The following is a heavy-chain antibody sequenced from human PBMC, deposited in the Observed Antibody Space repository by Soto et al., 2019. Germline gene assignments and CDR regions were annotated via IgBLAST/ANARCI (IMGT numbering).Heavy chain of an antibody. CDR1: GGSISSGGYS. Sequence: QLQLQESGSGLVKPSQTLSLTCVVSGGSISSGGYSWSWLRQPPGKGLEWIGYIYHSGSTYYNPSLKSRVTISVVRSKNQFSLKLSSVTAADTAVYYCARVDYDSTWFDPWGQGTLVTVSS. CDR3: ARVDYDSTWFDP. D-gene: IGHD3-22*01. V-gene: IGHV4-30-2*01. CDR2: IYHSGST. J-gene: IGHJ5*02.